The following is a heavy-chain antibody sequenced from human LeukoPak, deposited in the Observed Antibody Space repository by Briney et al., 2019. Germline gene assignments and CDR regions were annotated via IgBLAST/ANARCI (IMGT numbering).Heavy chain of an antibody. CDR1: GYTFINYG. J-gene: IGHJ3*02. CDR2: ISPFYGNT. D-gene: IGHD3-22*01. V-gene: IGHV1-18*01. Sequence: ASVKVSCKASGYTFINYGISWVRQAPGQGLEWMGWISPFYGNTNYAQKLQGRVTMTTDTSTSTAYMELRSLRSDDTAVYYCARSQFPYYYDSSGSRGAFDIWGQGTMVTVSS. CDR3: ARSQFPYYYDSSGSRGAFDI.